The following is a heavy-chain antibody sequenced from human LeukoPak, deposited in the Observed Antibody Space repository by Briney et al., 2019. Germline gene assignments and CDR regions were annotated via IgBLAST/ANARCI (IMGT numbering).Heavy chain of an antibody. J-gene: IGHJ4*02. Sequence: SETLSLTCAVYGGSFSGYYWSWIRQPPGKGLEWIGEINHSGSTNYNPSLKSRVTISVDTSKNQSSLKLSSVTAADTAVYYCASAAYDSSGYYFYYWGQGTLVTVSS. V-gene: IGHV4-34*01. CDR1: GGSFSGYY. D-gene: IGHD3-22*01. CDR3: ASAAYDSSGYYFYY. CDR2: INHSGST.